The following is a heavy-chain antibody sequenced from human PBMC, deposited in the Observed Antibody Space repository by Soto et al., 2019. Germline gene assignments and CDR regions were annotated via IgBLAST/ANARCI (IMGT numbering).Heavy chain of an antibody. CDR2: ISGSGGST. Sequence: EVQLLESGGGLVQPGGSLRLSCAASGFTFSSHVMSWVRQAPGKGLEWVSGISGSGGSTYYADSVKGRFTISRDNPKNTPYLHMNTPSAEDAAVYYCAKERGGYTYCDFDYWGQGTLVTVSS. D-gene: IGHD5-18*01. CDR3: AKERGGYTYCDFDY. V-gene: IGHV3-23*01. CDR1: GFTFSSHV. J-gene: IGHJ4*02.